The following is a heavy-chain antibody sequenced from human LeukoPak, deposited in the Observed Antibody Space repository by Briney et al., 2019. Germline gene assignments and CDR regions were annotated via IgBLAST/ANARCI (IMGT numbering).Heavy chain of an antibody. CDR1: GGSFSGYY. CDR2: INHSGST. CDR3: ARVGGGVFYFDY. Sequence: PSETLSLTCAVYGGSFSGYYWSWIRQPPGKGLEWIGEINHSGSTNYNPSLKSRVTISVDTSKNQFSLKLSSVTAADTAVYYCARVGGGVFYFDYWGQETLVTVSS. D-gene: IGHD3-16*01. V-gene: IGHV4-34*01. J-gene: IGHJ4*02.